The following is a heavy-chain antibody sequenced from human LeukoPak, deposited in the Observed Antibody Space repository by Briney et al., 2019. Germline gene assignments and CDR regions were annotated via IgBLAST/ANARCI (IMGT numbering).Heavy chain of an antibody. Sequence: PGGSLRLSCAASGFTFNSYDMHWVRQATGKGLEWVSAIGTAGDTYYPGSVKGRFTISRENAKNSLYLQMNSLRAGDTAVYYCARVGFTGAFDIWGQGTMVTVSS. V-gene: IGHV3-13*01. CDR1: GFTFNSYD. J-gene: IGHJ3*02. D-gene: IGHD3-16*01. CDR3: ARVGFTGAFDI. CDR2: IGTAGDT.